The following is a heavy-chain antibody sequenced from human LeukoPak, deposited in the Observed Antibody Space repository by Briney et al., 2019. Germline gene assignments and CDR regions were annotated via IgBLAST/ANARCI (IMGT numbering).Heavy chain of an antibody. D-gene: IGHD6-13*01. CDR2: IKSKTDGGTT. J-gene: IGHJ1*01. V-gene: IGHV3-15*01. CDR1: GFTFSNAW. Sequence: GGSLRLSCAASGFTFSNAWMSWVRQAPGKGLEWVGRIKSKTDGGTTDYAAPVKGRFTISRDDSKNTLYLQMNSLKTEDTAVYYCTTDYSDSSSWYSYEYFQHWGQGTLVTVSS. CDR3: TTDYSDSSSWYSYEYFQH.